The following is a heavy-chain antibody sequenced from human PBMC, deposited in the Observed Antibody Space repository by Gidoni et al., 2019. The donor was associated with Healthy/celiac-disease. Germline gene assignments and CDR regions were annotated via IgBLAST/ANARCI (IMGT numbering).Heavy chain of an antibody. CDR2: LSYIGRT. CDR3: ARLLTMIQGAQRGYFDY. J-gene: IGHJ4*02. V-gene: IGHV4-39*01. Sequence: QLQLQESGPGLVKPSETLSPTCTVSGGSISSSSYYWGWIRQPPGKGLEWIGRLSYIGRTYYNPSLKSRVTISVDTSKNQFSLKLGSVTAADTAVYYCARLLTMIQGAQRGYFDYWGQGTLVTVSS. CDR1: GGSISSSSYY. D-gene: IGHD3-22*01.